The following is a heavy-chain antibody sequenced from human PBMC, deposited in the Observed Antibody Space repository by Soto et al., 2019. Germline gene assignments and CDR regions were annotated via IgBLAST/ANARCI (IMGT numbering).Heavy chain of an antibody. D-gene: IGHD3-22*01. CDR2: IYYSGSI. CDR3: AREVYYYDSQVDY. Sequence: SETLSLTCTVSGGSISSYYWSWIRQPPGKGLEWIGYIYYSGSINYNPSLKSRVTISVDTSKNQFSLKLSSVTAADTAVYYCAREVYYYDSQVDYWGQGTLVTVSS. CDR1: GGSISSYY. V-gene: IGHV4-59*12. J-gene: IGHJ4*02.